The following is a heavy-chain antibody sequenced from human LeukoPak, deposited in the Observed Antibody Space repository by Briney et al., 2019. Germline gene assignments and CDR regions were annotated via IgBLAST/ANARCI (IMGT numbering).Heavy chain of an antibody. J-gene: IGHJ4*02. V-gene: IGHV4-39*01. CDR1: GGSISSGIYY. CDR3: ASYDSNGYYRYYFDY. Sequence: SETLSLTCTVSGGSISSGIYYWGWIRQPPGKGLEYIRSISYSGSTYYNPSLKSRVTMSVDTSKNLFSLKLNSVTAADTAVYYCASYDSNGYYRYYFDYWGQGTLVTVSS. D-gene: IGHD3-22*01. CDR2: ISYSGST.